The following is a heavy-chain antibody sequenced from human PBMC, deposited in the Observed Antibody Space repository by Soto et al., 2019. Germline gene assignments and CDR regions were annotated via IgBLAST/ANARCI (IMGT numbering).Heavy chain of an antibody. CDR3: AKDGPLYGDYVDYFDY. Sequence: PGGSLRLSCAASGFTFSSYAMSWVRQAPGKGLEWVSAISGSGGSTYYADSVKGRFTISRDNSKNTLYLQMNSLRAEDTAVYYCAKDGPLYGDYVDYFDYWGQGTLVTVSS. CDR1: GFTFSSYA. J-gene: IGHJ4*02. D-gene: IGHD4-17*01. CDR2: ISGSGGST. V-gene: IGHV3-23*01.